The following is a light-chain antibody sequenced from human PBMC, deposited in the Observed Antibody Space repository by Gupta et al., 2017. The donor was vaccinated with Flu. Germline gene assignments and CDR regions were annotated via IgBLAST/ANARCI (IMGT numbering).Light chain of an antibody. Sequence: QSVIIQSLSVSGAPGQSVIISCSGSSSNIGSNYVYWYQQFPGMEPKPLIYRSDKRPSGVPDRFSGSKSGTEASLAIRGLRSEDEADDYGATWDDSLRGPVFGGGTKLTVL. J-gene: IGLJ3*02. CDR3: ATWDDSLRGPV. CDR2: RSD. CDR1: SSNIGSNY. V-gene: IGLV1-47*01.